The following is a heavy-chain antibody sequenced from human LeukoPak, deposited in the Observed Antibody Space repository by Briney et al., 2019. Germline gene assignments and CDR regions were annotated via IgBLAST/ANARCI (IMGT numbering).Heavy chain of an antibody. D-gene: IGHD5-18*01. CDR2: INNDGSST. Sequence: GGSLRLSCAASEFTFSDYWMHWVRQAPGKGLVWVSRINNDGSSTTYADSVKGRFTISRDNAKNTLYLQMNSLRAEDTAVYYCARETGYSYGTDAFDIWGQGTMVTVSS. CDR3: ARETGYSYGTDAFDI. CDR1: EFTFSDYW. J-gene: IGHJ3*02. V-gene: IGHV3-74*01.